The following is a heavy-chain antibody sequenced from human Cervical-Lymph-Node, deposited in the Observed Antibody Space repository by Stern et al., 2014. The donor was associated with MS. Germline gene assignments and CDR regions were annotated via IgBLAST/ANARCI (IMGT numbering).Heavy chain of an antibody. CDR2: TYYRSKWYN. Sequence: QVQLQESGPGLVKPSQTLSLTCAISGDSVSSNSAAWNWIRQSPSRGLEWLGRTYYRSKWYNDYSGSGESRITINPDASKNQFSLQLNSVTPEDTAVYYCARDRSRIVVVPANPNGMDVWGQGTTVTVSS. J-gene: IGHJ6*02. D-gene: IGHD2-2*01. CDR3: ARDRSRIVVVPANPNGMDV. CDR1: GDSVSSNSAA. V-gene: IGHV6-1*01.